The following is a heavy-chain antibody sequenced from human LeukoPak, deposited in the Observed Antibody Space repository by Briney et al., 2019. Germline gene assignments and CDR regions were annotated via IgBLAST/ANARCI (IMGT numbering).Heavy chain of an antibody. CDR2: ISSSSSYI. CDR3: AREGFILARAIAAAGTGYYYMDV. CDR1: GFTFSGYA. Sequence: PGGSLRLSCAASGFTFSGYAMSWVRQAPGKGLEWVSSISSSSSYIYYADSVKGRFTISRDNAKNSLYLQMNSLRAEDTAVYYCAREGFILARAIAAAGTGYYYMDVWGKGTTVTVSS. D-gene: IGHD6-13*01. J-gene: IGHJ6*03. V-gene: IGHV3-21*01.